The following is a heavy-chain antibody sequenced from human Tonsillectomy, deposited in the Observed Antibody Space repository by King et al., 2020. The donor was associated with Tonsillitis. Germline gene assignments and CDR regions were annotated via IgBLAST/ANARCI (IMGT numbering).Heavy chain of an antibody. J-gene: IGHJ3*02. CDR3: ARDAARAFDI. Sequence: VQLVESGGGLVQPGGSLRLSCVVSEFTFSTYWMSWVRQAPGKGPEWVANIKQDGREKYYVDSVKGRFTISRDNAKSSLYLQMSSLRAEDTAVYYCARDAARAFDIWGHGTMVTVSS. CDR2: IKQDGREK. V-gene: IGHV3-7*03. CDR1: EFTFSTYW. D-gene: IGHD6-6*01.